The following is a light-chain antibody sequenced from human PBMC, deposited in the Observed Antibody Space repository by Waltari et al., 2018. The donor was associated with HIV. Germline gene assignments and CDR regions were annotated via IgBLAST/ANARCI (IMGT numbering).Light chain of an antibody. CDR1: QHINMY. V-gene: IGKV1-39*01. CDR3: QQSYSTTPYT. Sequence: DIQMTQSPSSLSTFVRGKVTLTFRASQHINMYLNWYQQKPGKSPTHLISSASILQSGVPSRFSGSGSEKHFVLIIDGLQPEDSATYFCQQSYSTTPYTFGQGTKLEI. CDR2: SAS. J-gene: IGKJ2*01.